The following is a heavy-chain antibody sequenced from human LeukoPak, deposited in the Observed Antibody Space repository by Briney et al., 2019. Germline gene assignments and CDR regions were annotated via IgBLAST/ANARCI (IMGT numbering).Heavy chain of an antibody. D-gene: IGHD2-2*01. Sequence: GSLRLSCAASGFTVSSSYMSWVRQAPGKGLEWVSVIYSGGNTYYADSVKGRFTISRDNSKNTLYLQMNSLRAEDTAVYYCAREYCSSTSCPIMDVWGKGTTVTVSS. J-gene: IGHJ6*04. CDR3: AREYCSSTSCPIMDV. CDR2: IYSGGNT. V-gene: IGHV3-53*01. CDR1: GFTVSSSY.